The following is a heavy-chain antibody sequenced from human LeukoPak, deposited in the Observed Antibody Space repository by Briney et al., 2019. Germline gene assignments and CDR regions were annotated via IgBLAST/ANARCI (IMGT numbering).Heavy chain of an antibody. Sequence: ESGPALVKPTQTLTLTCTFSGFSLSTSGMRVSWIRQPPGKALEWLARIGWDDDKFYRTSLKTRLTISKDTSKNQVVLTMTNMDPVDTATYYCARMAYSGNYWTSFDYWGQGTLVTVSP. V-gene: IGHV2-70*04. CDR1: GFSLSTSGMR. CDR2: IGWDDDK. CDR3: ARMAYSGNYWTSFDY. D-gene: IGHD1-26*01. J-gene: IGHJ4*02.